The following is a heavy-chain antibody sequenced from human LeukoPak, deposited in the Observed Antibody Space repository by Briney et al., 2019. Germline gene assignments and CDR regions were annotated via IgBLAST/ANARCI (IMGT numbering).Heavy chain of an antibody. J-gene: IGHJ4*02. CDR2: ITPKSGDT. V-gene: IGHV1-2*02. D-gene: IGHD3-3*02. CDR1: GYTFSDFY. CDR3: ARVRLADERAWAY. Sequence: ASVKVSCKASGYTFSDFYIHWVRQAPGQGLEYAGWITPKSGDTYSPQRFQGRVTMTRDASISTANMELSSLRSDDTAVYFCARVRLADERAWAYWGQGTLVTVSS.